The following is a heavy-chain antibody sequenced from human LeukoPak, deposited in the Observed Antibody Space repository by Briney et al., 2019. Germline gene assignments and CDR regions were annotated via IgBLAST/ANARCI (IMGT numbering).Heavy chain of an antibody. V-gene: IGHV4-59*08. CDR2: IYYSGST. CDR1: GGSISSYY. J-gene: IGHJ4*02. D-gene: IGHD6-19*01. CDR3: ARLGAVAGQADY. Sequence: SETLSLTCTVSGGSISSYYWSWIRQPPGKGLEWIGYIYYSGSTNYNPSLKSRVTISVDTSKNQFSLKLSSVTAADTAVYYCARLGAVAGQADYWGQGTLATVSS.